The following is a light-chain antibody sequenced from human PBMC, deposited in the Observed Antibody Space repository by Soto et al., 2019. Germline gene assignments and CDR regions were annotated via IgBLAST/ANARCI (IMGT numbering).Light chain of an antibody. CDR3: QSYDSGLSGSV. CDR2: TNG. J-gene: IGLJ3*02. CDR1: SSNIGAGYD. Sequence: QSVLTQPPSVSGAPGQRVTISCTGTSSNIGAGYDVNWYQHLRGAAPKLLIYTNGNRPSGVPDRFSGSKSGTSASLAITGLQAEDEADYYCQSYDSGLSGSVFGGGTKLTVL. V-gene: IGLV1-40*01.